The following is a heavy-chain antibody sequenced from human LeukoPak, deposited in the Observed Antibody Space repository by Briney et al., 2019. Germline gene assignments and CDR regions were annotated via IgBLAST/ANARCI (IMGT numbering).Heavy chain of an antibody. CDR3: AREGPHCSSTSCYLDS. J-gene: IGHJ4*02. V-gene: IGHV3-21*01. D-gene: IGHD2-2*01. Sequence: GGSLRLSCSASGSIFSTYNMIWVRQAPRKGLEWVSAISPSSGYKYYEDSVKGRFTISRDNAKNSLYLLMDNLRVEDTALYYCAREGPHCSSTSCYLDSWGQGVLVTVSS. CDR2: ISPSSGYK. CDR1: GSIFSTYN.